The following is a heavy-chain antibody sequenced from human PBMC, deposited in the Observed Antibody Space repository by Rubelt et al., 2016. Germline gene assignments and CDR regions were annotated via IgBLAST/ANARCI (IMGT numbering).Heavy chain of an antibody. CDR2: ISSGGRTI. CDR1: GFIFRTYG. Sequence: EVQMVESGGGLVQPGGSLRLSCAASGFIFRTYGINWVRQAPGKGLDWVAYISSGGRTIYYADSVKGRFTISRDNARNSLYLQMNILRAEDTAVYYCARTNAMNVWGQGTTVTVSS. V-gene: IGHV3-48*04. CDR3: ARTNAMNV. J-gene: IGHJ6*02.